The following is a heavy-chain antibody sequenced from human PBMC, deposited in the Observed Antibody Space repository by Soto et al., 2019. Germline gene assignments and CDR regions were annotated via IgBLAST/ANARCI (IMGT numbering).Heavy chain of an antibody. CDR1: GGSISSSSYY. V-gene: IGHV4-39*01. D-gene: IGHD3-9*01. CDR2: IYYSGST. CDR3: ARPEGDILTGYYVS. J-gene: IGHJ5*02. Sequence: SETLSLTCTVSGGSISSSSYYWGWIRQPPGKGLEWIGSIYYSGSTYYNPSLKSRVTISVDTSKNQFSLKLSSVTAADTAVYYCARPEGDILTGYYVSWGQGTPVTVSS.